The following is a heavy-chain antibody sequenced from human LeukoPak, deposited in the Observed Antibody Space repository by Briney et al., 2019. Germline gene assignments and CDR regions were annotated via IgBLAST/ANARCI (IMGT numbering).Heavy chain of an antibody. CDR3: ARDADGYNDY. D-gene: IGHD5-12*01. J-gene: IGHJ4*02. CDR2: IIPILGIA. CDR1: GYTFTSYG. V-gene: IGHV1-69*04. Sequence: SVKVSCKASGYTFTSYGISWVRQAPGQGLEWMGRIIPILGIANYAQKFQGRVTITADKSTSTAYMELGSLRSEDTAVYYCARDADGYNDYWGQGTLVTVSS.